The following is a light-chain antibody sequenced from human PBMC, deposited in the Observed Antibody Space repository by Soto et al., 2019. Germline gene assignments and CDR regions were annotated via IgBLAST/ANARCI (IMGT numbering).Light chain of an antibody. CDR1: QRVGSY. J-gene: IGKJ1*01. CDR3: QQRKT. V-gene: IGKV3-11*01. CDR2: DAS. Sequence: EIVLTQSPATLSLSPGERATLSCRASQRVGSYLAWYHQKPGQAPRLLIYDASNKATGIPAGFSGSASGTYSTLTISSLEPEDFAVYYCQQRKTFGQGTKVEVK.